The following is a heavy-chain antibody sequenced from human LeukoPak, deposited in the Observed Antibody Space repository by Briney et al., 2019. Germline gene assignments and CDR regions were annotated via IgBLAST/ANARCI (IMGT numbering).Heavy chain of an antibody. J-gene: IGHJ4*02. Sequence: PGGSLRLSCTASGFTFGDYAMSWVRQAPGKGLEWVSAISGSGGSTYYADSVKGRFTISRDNSKNTLYLQMNSLRAEDTAVYYCAKYLDTAMGPFDYWGQGTLVTVSS. D-gene: IGHD5-18*01. CDR2: ISGSGGST. CDR1: GFTFGDYA. V-gene: IGHV3-23*01. CDR3: AKYLDTAMGPFDY.